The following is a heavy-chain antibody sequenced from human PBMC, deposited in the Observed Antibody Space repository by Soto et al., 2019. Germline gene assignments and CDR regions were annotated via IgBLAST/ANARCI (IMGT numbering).Heavy chain of an antibody. CDR2: ISAYNGNT. CDR1: GYTFTSYG. D-gene: IGHD3-9*01. V-gene: IGHV1-18*01. CDR3: ARAVLLYFDWLLFGGEY. J-gene: IGHJ4*02. Sequence: QVQLVQSVAEVKKPGASVKVSCKASGYTFTSYGIIWVRQAPGQGLEWMGWISAYNGNTNYAQKLQGRVTMTTDTSTSTAYMELMSLRSDDTAVYYCARAVLLYFDWLLFGGEYWGQGTLVTVSS.